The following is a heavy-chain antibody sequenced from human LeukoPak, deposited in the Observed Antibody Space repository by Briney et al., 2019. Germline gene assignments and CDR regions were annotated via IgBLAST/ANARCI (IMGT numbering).Heavy chain of an antibody. CDR3: ARDQGDYFDY. J-gene: IGHJ4*02. CDR1: GGSISSHY. V-gene: IGHV4-59*11. Sequence: SETLSLTCTVSGGSISSHYWSWVRQPPGTGLEWIGYMSYSESTNYNPSLKSRVTISVDTSKNQFSLKLSSVTAADTAVYYCARDQGDYFDYWGQGTLVTVSS. CDR2: MSYSEST.